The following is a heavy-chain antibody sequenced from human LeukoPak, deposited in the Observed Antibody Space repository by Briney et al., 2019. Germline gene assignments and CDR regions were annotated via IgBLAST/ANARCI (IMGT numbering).Heavy chain of an antibody. CDR1: GFTFSYYA. Sequence: PGGSLRLSCAASGFTFSYYAMSWVRQAPGKGLEWVSYISSSGSTIYYADSVKGRFTISRDNAKNSLYLQMNSLRAEDTAVYYCARDLQLAFVYWGQGTLVTVSS. V-gene: IGHV3-11*04. CDR3: ARDLQLAFVY. CDR2: ISSSGSTI. J-gene: IGHJ4*02. D-gene: IGHD5-18*01.